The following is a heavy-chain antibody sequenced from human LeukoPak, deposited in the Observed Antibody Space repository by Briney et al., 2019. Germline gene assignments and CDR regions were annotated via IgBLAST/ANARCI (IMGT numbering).Heavy chain of an antibody. CDR1: GGTFSSYA. D-gene: IGHD3-22*01. V-gene: IGHV1-69*04. Sequence: ASVKVSCKASGGTFSSYAISWVRQAPGQGLEWMGRIIPILGIANYAQKFQGRVTITADKSTSTAYMELSSLRSEDTAVYYCARDIYDSSYYYYGMDVWGQGTTVTVSS. CDR2: IIPILGIA. J-gene: IGHJ6*02. CDR3: ARDIYDSSYYYYGMDV.